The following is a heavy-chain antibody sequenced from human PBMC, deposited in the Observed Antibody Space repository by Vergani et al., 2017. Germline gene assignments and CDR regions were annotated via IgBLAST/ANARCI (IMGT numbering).Heavy chain of an antibody. CDR3: ALRGYYDSSGYPDY. J-gene: IGHJ4*02. Sequence: EVQLVQSGAEVKKPGESLRISCKGSGYSFISYWINWVRQMPGKGLEWMGRIDPSDSYTNYSQSFQGHVTISADKSIRTAYLQWSSLKASDTAMYYCALRGYYDSSGYPDYWGQGTLVTVSS. CDR1: GYSFISYW. V-gene: IGHV5-10-1*03. D-gene: IGHD3-22*01. CDR2: IDPSDSYT.